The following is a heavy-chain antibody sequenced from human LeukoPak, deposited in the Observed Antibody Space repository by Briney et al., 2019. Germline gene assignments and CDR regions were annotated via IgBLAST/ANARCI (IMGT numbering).Heavy chain of an antibody. CDR2: IIPIFGTA. D-gene: IGHD7-27*01. CDR3: ARRRLNGAYFDY. V-gene: IGHV1-69*01. Sequence: ASVKVSCKASGGTFSSYAISWVRQAPGQGLEWMGGIIPIFGTANYAQKFQGRVTITADESTSTAYMELSSLRSEDTAVYYCARRRLNGAYFDYWGQGTLVTVSS. J-gene: IGHJ4*02. CDR1: GGTFSSYA.